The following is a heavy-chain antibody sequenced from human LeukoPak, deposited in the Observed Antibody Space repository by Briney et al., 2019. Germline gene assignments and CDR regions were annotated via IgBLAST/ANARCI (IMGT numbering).Heavy chain of an antibody. CDR2: IYHSGRT. V-gene: IGHV4-30-2*01. J-gene: IGHJ4*02. Sequence: SQTLSLTCAVSGGSISSGDYSWSWIRQPPGKGLEWIGYIYHSGRTFYNPSLKSRVTISVDTSKNQISLEVTSVTAADTAVYYCASRIAVAGPAFDYWGQGTLVTVSS. CDR3: ASRIAVAGPAFDY. D-gene: IGHD6-19*01. CDR1: GGSISSGDYS.